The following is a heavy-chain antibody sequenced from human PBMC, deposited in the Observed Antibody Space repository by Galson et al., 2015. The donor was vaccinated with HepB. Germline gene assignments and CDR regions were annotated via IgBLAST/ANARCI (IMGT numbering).Heavy chain of an antibody. D-gene: IGHD6-19*01. CDR2: INPSGGST. V-gene: IGHV1-46*01. Sequence: SCKASGYTFTSYYMHWVRQAPGQGLEWMGIINPSGGSTSYAQKFQGRVTMARDTSTSTVYMELSSLRSEDTAVYYCARSIAVAGTVSDYWGQGTLVTVSS. CDR1: GYTFTSYY. J-gene: IGHJ4*02. CDR3: ARSIAVAGTVSDY.